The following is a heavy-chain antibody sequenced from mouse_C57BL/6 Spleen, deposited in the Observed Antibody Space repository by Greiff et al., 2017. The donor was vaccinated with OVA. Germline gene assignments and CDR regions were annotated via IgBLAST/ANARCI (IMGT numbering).Heavy chain of an antibody. CDR2: INPSNGGT. CDR3: ARRLLLYYAMDY. CDR1: GYTFTSYW. D-gene: IGHD2-10*01. Sequence: QVQLQQPGTELVKPGASVKLSCKASGYTFTSYWMHWVKQRPGQGLEWIGNINPSNGGTNYNEKFKSKATLTVDKSSSTAYMQLSSLSSEDAAVYYCARRLLLYYAMDYWGQGTSVTVSS. V-gene: IGHV1-53*01. J-gene: IGHJ4*01.